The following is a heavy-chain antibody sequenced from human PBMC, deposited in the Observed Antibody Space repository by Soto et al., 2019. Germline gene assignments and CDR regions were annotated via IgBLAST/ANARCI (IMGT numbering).Heavy chain of an antibody. V-gene: IGHV5-51*01. CDR3: AREGGSSGWYLNLDY. J-gene: IGHJ4*02. CDR2: IYPGDSDT. D-gene: IGHD6-19*01. CDR1: GYSFTSYW. Sequence: GESLKISCKGSGYSFTSYWIGWVRQMPGKGLEWMGIIYPGDSDTRYSPSFQGQVTISADKSISTAYLQWSSLKASDTAMYHCAREGGSSGWYLNLDYWGQGTMVTVS.